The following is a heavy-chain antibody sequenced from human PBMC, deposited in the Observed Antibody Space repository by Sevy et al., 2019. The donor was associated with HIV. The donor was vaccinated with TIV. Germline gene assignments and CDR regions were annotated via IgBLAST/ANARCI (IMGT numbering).Heavy chain of an antibody. V-gene: IGHV3-33*01. CDR3: ARKRSGAIGYYFDY. CDR1: GFTFSSYG. CDR2: IWYDGSNK. Sequence: GGSLRLSCAASGFTFSSYGMHWVRQAPGKGLEWVAVIWYDGSNKYYADSVKGRFTISRDNSKNTLYLQMNSLRAEDTAVYYCARKRSGAIGYYFDYWGQETLVTVSS. J-gene: IGHJ4*02. D-gene: IGHD1-26*01.